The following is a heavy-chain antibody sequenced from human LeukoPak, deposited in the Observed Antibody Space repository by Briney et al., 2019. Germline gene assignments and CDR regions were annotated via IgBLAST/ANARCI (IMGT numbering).Heavy chain of an antibody. V-gene: IGHV3-64D*06. CDR2: ISSNGGST. J-gene: IGHJ4*02. CDR3: VKDFYSYGYTFDY. CDR1: GFTFSSYA. Sequence: GGSLRLSCSASGFTFSSYAMHWVRQAPGKGLEYVSAISSNGGSTYYADSVKGRFTISRDNSENTLYLQMSSLRAEDTAVYYCVKDFYSYGYTFDYWGQGTLVTVSS. D-gene: IGHD5-18*01.